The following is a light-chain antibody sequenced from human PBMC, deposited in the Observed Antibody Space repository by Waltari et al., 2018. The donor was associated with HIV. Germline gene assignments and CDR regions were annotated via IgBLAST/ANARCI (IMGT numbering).Light chain of an antibody. CDR3: QQYKSYPLT. CDR1: QSISDW. V-gene: IGKV1-5*03. Sequence: DTQMTQSHSTLSASVGDRVTITCRASQSISDWLAWYQQKPGSAPNFLIYQASKLKSGVPSRFSGGASGTEFTLTISGLQPEDFATYFCQQYKSYPLTFGRGTEVEIK. J-gene: IGKJ4*02. CDR2: QAS.